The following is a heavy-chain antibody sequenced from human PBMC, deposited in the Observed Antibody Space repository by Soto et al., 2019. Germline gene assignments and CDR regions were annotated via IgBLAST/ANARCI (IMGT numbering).Heavy chain of an antibody. J-gene: IGHJ5*02. V-gene: IGHV1-69*13. Sequence: SVKVSYKASGGTFSSYAISWVRQAPGQGLEWMGGIIPIFGTANYAQKFQGRVTITADESTSTAYMELSSLRSEDTAVYYCGRDESLPAYGAPFDPWGQGTLVTVSS. CDR1: GGTFSSYA. D-gene: IGHD3-10*01. CDR2: IIPIFGTA. CDR3: GRDESLPAYGAPFDP.